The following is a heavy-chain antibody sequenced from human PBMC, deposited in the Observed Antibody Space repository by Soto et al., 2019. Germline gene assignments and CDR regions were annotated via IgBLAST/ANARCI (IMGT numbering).Heavy chain of an antibody. CDR3: TKVLGYCSGGNCFTFDY. J-gene: IGHJ4*02. Sequence: GGALRLSCAASGFPFSKAWMSWVRPVPGKGLDWVGRIKSKADGGTTDYAAPVKGRFTISSDDSSNTLYLQMNSLKTEDTAVYYCTKVLGYCSGGNCFTFDYWGQGAVVTVSS. D-gene: IGHD2-15*01. CDR2: IKSKADGGTT. CDR1: GFPFSKAW. V-gene: IGHV3-15*01.